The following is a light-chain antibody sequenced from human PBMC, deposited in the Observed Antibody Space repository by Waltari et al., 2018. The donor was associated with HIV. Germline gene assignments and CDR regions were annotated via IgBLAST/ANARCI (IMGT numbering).Light chain of an antibody. Sequence: SFELTQPPSVSVAPGQTAKIACETNDIGSKSVHWYHQRPGQAPVLVVYDDDDRPSGIPDRISGSNSGNTATLTIRRVEAGDEADFYCQVWDSLTDERVFGGGTKLTVL. V-gene: IGLV3-21*02. CDR1: DIGSKS. J-gene: IGLJ3*02. CDR2: DDD. CDR3: QVWDSLTDERV.